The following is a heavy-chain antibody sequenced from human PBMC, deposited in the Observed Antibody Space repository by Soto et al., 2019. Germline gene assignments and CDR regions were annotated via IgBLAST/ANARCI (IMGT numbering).Heavy chain of an antibody. CDR2: ISYDGILK. Sequence: GGSLRLSCEASGFTFSAFGMHWVRQAPGKGLEWVAIISYDGILKYYADPVKGRFTISRDTSKSALYLQMNSLRPEDTAVYYCAKDFKISEGHYGSLNYYYGMDVWGQGTTVTVSS. CDR3: AKDFKISEGHYGSLNYYYGMDV. V-gene: IGHV3-30*18. D-gene: IGHD3-10*01. J-gene: IGHJ6*02. CDR1: GFTFSAFG.